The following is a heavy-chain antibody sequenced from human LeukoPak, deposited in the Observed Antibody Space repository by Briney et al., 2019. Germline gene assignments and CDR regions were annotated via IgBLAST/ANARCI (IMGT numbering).Heavy chain of an antibody. CDR1: GGSISSSSYY. Sequence: PSETLSLTCTVSGGSISSSSYYWGWIRQPPGKGLEWIGSIYYSGSTYYNPSLKSRVTISVDTSKNQFSLKLSSVTAADTAVYYCARSEDLPAPYFDYWGQGTLVTVSS. J-gene: IGHJ4*02. CDR3: ARSEDLPAPYFDY. D-gene: IGHD2-2*01. CDR2: IYYSGST. V-gene: IGHV4-39*07.